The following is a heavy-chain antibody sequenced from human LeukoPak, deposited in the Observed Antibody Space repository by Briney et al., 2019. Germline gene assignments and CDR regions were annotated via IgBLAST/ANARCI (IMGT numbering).Heavy chain of an antibody. Sequence: GGSLRLSCAASGFTFSSYWMSWVRQAPGKGLEWVANIKQDGSEKYYVDSVKGRFTISRDNAKNSLYLQMNSLRAEDTAVYYCARDLENIANWGNFDYWGQGTLVTVSS. J-gene: IGHJ4*02. CDR1: GFTFSSYW. CDR3: ARDLENIANWGNFDY. D-gene: IGHD7-27*01. V-gene: IGHV3-7*01. CDR2: IKQDGSEK.